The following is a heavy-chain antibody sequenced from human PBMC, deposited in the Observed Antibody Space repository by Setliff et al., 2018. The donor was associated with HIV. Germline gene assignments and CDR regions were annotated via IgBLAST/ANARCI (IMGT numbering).Heavy chain of an antibody. V-gene: IGHV4-28*03. Sequence: SETLSLTCAVSGYSISSSNWWGWIRQPPGKGLAWIGYIYYSGSTYYNPSLKSRVTMSVDTSKNQFSLKLSSVTAVDTAVYYCARDAGGSVGNYYFDYWGQGTLVTVSS. CDR3: ARDAGGSVGNYYFDY. CDR1: GYSISSSNW. D-gene: IGHD2-15*01. J-gene: IGHJ4*02. CDR2: IYYSGST.